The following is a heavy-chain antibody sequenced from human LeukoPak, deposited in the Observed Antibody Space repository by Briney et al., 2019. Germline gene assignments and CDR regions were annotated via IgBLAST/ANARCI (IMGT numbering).Heavy chain of an antibody. V-gene: IGHV3-23*01. CDR1: GFTFNSYS. CDR3: AKGFDLIAAAGTGYFDY. CDR2: ISGSGGST. Sequence: GGSLRLSCAASGFTFNSYSMNWVRQAPGKGLEWVSAISGSGGSTYYADSVKGRFTISRDNSKNTLYLQMNSLRAEDTAVYYCAKGFDLIAAAGTGYFDYWGQGTLVTVSS. J-gene: IGHJ4*02. D-gene: IGHD6-13*01.